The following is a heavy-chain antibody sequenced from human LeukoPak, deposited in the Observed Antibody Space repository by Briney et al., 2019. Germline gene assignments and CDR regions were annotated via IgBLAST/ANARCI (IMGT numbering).Heavy chain of an antibody. J-gene: IGHJ5*02. V-gene: IGHV1-2*02. D-gene: IGHD5-12*01. Sequence: ASVKVSCKASGYTFTGYYMHWVRQAPGQGLEWMGWINPNSGGTNYAQKLQGRVTMTTDTSTSTAYMELRSLRSDDTAVYYCARDGAVRGYSGYVNWFDPWGQGTLVTVSS. CDR1: GYTFTGYY. CDR3: ARDGAVRGYSGYVNWFDP. CDR2: INPNSGGT.